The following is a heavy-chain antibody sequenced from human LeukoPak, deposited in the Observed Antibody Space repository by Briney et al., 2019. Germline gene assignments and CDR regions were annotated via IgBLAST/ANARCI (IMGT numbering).Heavy chain of an antibody. V-gene: IGHV4-59*08. Sequence: PSETLSLTCTVSGGSMRNNYWSWIRQPPGKGLEWIGYIYYDGSTNYNPSLKSRVTISIDTPKNEFSLKLSSVTAADTAVYYCVRLSDTNRGVDYWGQGTLVSVSS. J-gene: IGHJ4*02. D-gene: IGHD2-21*02. CDR1: GGSMRNNY. CDR3: VRLSDTNRGVDY. CDR2: IYYDGST.